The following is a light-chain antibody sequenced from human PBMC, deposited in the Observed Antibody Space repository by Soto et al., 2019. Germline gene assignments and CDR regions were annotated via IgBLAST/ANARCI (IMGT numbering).Light chain of an antibody. CDR2: HAS. CDR3: QHRSNWPQT. J-gene: IGKJ1*01. CDR1: QSVSDS. V-gene: IGKV3-11*01. Sequence: EIVLTQSPATLSLSPGERATLSCRASQSVSDSLAWFQHKPGQAPRLLIFHASSRAAGNPARFSGSGPGTDFSPTISGLETEDLAVYYCQHRSNWPQTFGQGTRVEFK.